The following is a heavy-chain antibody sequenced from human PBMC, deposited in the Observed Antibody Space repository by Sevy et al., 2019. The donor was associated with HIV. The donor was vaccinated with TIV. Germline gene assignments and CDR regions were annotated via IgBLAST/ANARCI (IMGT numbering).Heavy chain of an antibody. CDR1: GYTFTDYY. CDR3: ARASCGDDCYFRGSFGY. V-gene: IGHV1-2*02. J-gene: IGHJ4*02. CDR2: INPNSGGT. D-gene: IGHD2-21*02. Sequence: ASVKVSCKASGYTFTDYYMHWVRQAPGQGLEWMGWINPNSGGTNYAQKFQGRVTKTRDTSISTAYMELSRLKSDDTAVYYCARASCGDDCYFRGSFGYWGQGTLVTVSS.